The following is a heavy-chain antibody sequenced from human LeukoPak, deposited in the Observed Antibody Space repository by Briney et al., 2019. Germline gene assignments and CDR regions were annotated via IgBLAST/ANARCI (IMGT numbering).Heavy chain of an antibody. V-gene: IGHV3-23*01. J-gene: IGHJ3*02. Sequence: GGSLRLSCVASGFSFTTHAMGWVRQAPGKGLEWVSHISGSGGSTKYSGSVKGRFTISRDNSKNTLYLQINSLRADDTAVYYCARGRRDCSGDCYVAFDIWGQGTMVTVSS. CDR3: ARGRRDCSGDCYVAFDI. CDR1: GFSFTTHA. CDR2: ISGSGGST. D-gene: IGHD2-21*02.